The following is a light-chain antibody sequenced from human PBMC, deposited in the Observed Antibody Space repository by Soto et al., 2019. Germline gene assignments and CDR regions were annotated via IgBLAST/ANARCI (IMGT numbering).Light chain of an antibody. CDR3: ATWDISPSNGV. CDR2: DDN. CDR1: SSNIGSRY. V-gene: IGLV1-51*01. J-gene: IGLJ2*01. Sequence: QSVLTQPPSVSAAPGQTVTLPCSGSSSNIGSRYVSWYQQVPGTVPKLLIYDDNKRPSGIPDRFSGSKSGTSATLVITGRQAGDEADYYCATWDISPSNGVFGGGTKVTVL.